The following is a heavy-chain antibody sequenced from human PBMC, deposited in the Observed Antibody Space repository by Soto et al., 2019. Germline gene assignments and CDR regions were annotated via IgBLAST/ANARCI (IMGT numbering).Heavy chain of an antibody. D-gene: IGHD6-19*01. J-gene: IGHJ6*02. CDR2: ISGSGGKS. CDR3: AKEKEDSSGPWYDYGMDV. CDR1: GFTFSTYA. V-gene: IGHV3-23*01. Sequence: EVQLLESGGGLVQPGGSLRLSCAGSGFTFSTYAMSWVRQAPGKGLEWVSTISGSGGKSYYADSVKGRFTISRDNSKNTLYLQMNSLRAEDTAVYFCAKEKEDSSGPWYDYGMDVWGQGTTVTVSS.